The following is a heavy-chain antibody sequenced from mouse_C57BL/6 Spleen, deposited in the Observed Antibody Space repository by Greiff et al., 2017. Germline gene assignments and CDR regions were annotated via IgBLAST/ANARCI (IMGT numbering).Heavy chain of an antibody. J-gene: IGHJ3*01. CDR3: ARGYYGSSLQFAY. D-gene: IGHD1-1*01. CDR2: IDPSDSET. V-gene: IGHV1-52*01. Sequence: VKLQQPGAELVRPGSSVKLSCKASGYTFTSYWMHWVKQRPIQGLEWIGNIDPSDSETHYNQKFKDKATLTVDKSSSTAYMQLSSLTSEDSAVYYCARGYYGSSLQFAYWGQGTLVTVSA. CDR1: GYTFTSYW.